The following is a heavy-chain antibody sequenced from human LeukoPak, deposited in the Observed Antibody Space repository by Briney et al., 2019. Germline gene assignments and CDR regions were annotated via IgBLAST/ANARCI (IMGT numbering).Heavy chain of an antibody. CDR1: GFTFSSYW. Sequence: GGSLRLSCAASGFTFSSYWMSWVRQAPGKGLEWVANIKQDGSEKYYVDSVKGRFTISRDNAKNSLYLQMNSLRAEDTAVYYCARDLYSSGWYQGNDAFDIWGQGTMVTVSS. CDR2: IKQDGSEK. CDR3: ARDLYSSGWYQGNDAFDI. V-gene: IGHV3-7*01. J-gene: IGHJ3*02. D-gene: IGHD6-19*01.